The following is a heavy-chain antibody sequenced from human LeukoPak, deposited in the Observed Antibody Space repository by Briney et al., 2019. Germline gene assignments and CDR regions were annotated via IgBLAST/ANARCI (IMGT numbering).Heavy chain of an antibody. J-gene: IGHJ4*02. V-gene: IGHV4-4*07. CDR3: AREPTGGREPTSGRPLDY. CDR2: IYSSGSN. D-gene: IGHD2-8*02. CDR1: GGSISGYF. Sequence: KPSETLSLTCTVSGGSISGYFWSRIRQPAGKGLEWIGRIYSSGSNNYNPSLKSRVTMSLDTSKNHLSLNLSSVTAADTAVYYCAREPTGGREPTSGRPLDYWGQGTLVTVSS.